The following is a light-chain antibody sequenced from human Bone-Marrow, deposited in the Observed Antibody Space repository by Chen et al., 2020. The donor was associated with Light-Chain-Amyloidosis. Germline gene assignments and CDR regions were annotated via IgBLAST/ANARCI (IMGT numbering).Light chain of an antibody. CDR2: EVS. J-gene: IGLJ1*01. Sequence: QSALTQPPSVSGSPGQSVTISCTGTRSDVDGYNRVSWYHQPPGTAPKVIIFEVSNRPSGVPDLFSGSKSGNTASLTISGLQAVDEGDYFCSAFTVSSTLVFGTGTRVTVV. CDR3: SAFTVSSTLV. CDR1: RSDVDGYNR. V-gene: IGLV2-18*02.